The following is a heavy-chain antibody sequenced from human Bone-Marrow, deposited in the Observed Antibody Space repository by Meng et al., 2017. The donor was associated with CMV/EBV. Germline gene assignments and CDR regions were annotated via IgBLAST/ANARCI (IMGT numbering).Heavy chain of an antibody. V-gene: IGHV4-39*07. Sequence: SETLSLTCTVSGGSISSSSYYWGWIRQPPGKGLEWIGSIYYSGSTYYNPSLKSRVTISVDTSKNQFSLKLSSVTAADTAVYYCARGRGFFWSDGMDVWGPGTTVTVAS. D-gene: IGHD3-3*01. CDR3: ARGRGFFWSDGMDV. CDR2: IYYSGST. CDR1: GGSISSSSYY. J-gene: IGHJ6*02.